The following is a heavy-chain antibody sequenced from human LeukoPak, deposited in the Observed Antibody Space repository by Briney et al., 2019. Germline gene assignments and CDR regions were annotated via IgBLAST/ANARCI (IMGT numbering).Heavy chain of an antibody. Sequence: PSETLSLTCTVSSGPISSRYWSWIRQSPERGLGWIGFIYYTGTTRYNPSLRGRVTMSVDSSRNHFSLKLTSMTAADTALYYCARLLNNDNAGDPDTFDMWGQGTMVTVSS. CDR2: IYYTGTT. D-gene: IGHD2-21*02. V-gene: IGHV4-59*11. CDR1: SGPISSRY. CDR3: ARLLNNDNAGDPDTFDM. J-gene: IGHJ3*02.